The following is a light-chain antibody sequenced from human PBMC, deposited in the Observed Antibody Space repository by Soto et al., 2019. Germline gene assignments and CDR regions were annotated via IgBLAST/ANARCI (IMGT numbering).Light chain of an antibody. CDR2: DVS. J-gene: IGLJ3*02. Sequence: QSALTQPASVSGSPGQSFTISCTGTSSDVGGYNYVSWYQQHPGKAPKLMIYDVSNRPSGVSNRFSGSKSGNTASLTISGLQAEDEADYYCSSYTSSSTWLFGGGTKLTVL. V-gene: IGLV2-14*01. CDR1: SSDVGGYNY. CDR3: SSYTSSSTWL.